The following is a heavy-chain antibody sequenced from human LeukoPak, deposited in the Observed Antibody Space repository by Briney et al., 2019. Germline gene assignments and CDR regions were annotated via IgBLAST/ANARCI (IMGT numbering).Heavy chain of an antibody. Sequence: ASVKVSCKASGYTFTDYYVHWVRQAPGQGLECMGWINPNSGATTYAQKFQGRVTMTRTTSITTAYMELSSLRSDDTAVYYCARHGASSSWLRIRDYWGQGTLVTVSS. CDR3: ARHGASSSWLRIRDY. D-gene: IGHD6-13*01. J-gene: IGHJ4*02. CDR2: INPNSGAT. CDR1: GYTFTDYY. V-gene: IGHV1-2*02.